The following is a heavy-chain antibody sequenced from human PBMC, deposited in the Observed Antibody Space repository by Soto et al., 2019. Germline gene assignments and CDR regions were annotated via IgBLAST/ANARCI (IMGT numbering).Heavy chain of an antibody. D-gene: IGHD3-22*01. J-gene: IGHJ6*02. CDR1: GFTFSSYA. CDR3: ARTYYYDSSGYYFPYYYYGMDV. Sequence: GGSLRLSCGASGFTFSSYAMHWFRQAPGKGLEWVAVISYDGSNKYYADSVKGRFTISRDNSKNTLYLQMNSLRAEDMAVYYCARTYYYDSSGYYFPYYYYGMDVWGQGTTVTVSS. CDR2: ISYDGSNK. V-gene: IGHV3-30-3*01.